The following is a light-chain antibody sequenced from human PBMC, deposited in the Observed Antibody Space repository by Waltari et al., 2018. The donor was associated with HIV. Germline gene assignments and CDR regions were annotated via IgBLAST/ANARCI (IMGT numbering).Light chain of an antibody. Sequence: DIQMTQFPSSLSASVGDRVTITCRASQNIVTYLNWYQQKPGKAPNLLIYAGFSLQSAVPSRFSGHRSGTDFTLTISSLQPEDFATYYCQQSYSVPNTFGQGTKVDIK. CDR1: QNIVTY. V-gene: IGKV1-39*01. J-gene: IGKJ2*01. CDR3: QQSYSVPNT. CDR2: AGF.